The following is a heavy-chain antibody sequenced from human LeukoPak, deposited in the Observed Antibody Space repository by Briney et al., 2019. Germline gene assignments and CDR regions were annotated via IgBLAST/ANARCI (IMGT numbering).Heavy chain of an antibody. CDR3: ANKQQQTFAY. V-gene: IGHV3-23*01. CDR1: GFTFSSYA. J-gene: IGHJ4*02. CDR2: ISGSGGST. Sequence: GGSLRLSCAASGFTFSSYAMSWVRQAPGKGLEWVSAISGSGGSTYYADSVKGRFAISRDNSKNTLYLQMNSLRAEDTAVYYWANKQQQTFAYWGQGPLVPVPS. D-gene: IGHD6-13*01.